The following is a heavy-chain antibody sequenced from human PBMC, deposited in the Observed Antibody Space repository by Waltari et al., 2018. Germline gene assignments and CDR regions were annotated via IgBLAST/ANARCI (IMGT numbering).Heavy chain of an antibody. D-gene: IGHD6-6*01. J-gene: IGHJ3*02. CDR2: IIPILGIA. Sequence: QVQLVQSGAEVKKPGSSVKVSCKASGGTFSSYTISWVRQAPGQGLEWMGRIIPILGIANYAQKFQGRVTITADKSTSTAYMELSSLRSEDTAVYYCASGWQLVDYAFDIWGQGTMVTVSS. CDR1: GGTFSSYT. V-gene: IGHV1-69*02. CDR3: ASGWQLVDYAFDI.